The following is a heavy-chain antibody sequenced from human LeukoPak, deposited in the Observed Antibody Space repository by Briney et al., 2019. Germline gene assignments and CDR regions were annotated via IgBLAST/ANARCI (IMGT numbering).Heavy chain of an antibody. D-gene: IGHD4-17*01. CDR2: IWYDGSNK. CDR1: GFTFSSYG. J-gene: IGHJ4*02. Sequence: GRSLRLSCAASGFTFSSYGMHWVRQAPGKGLEWVAVIWYDGSNKYNADSVKGRFTISRDNSKNTLYLQMNSMRAEDTAVYYCARDYGDGKNYFDYWGQGTLVTVSS. CDR3: ARDYGDGKNYFDY. V-gene: IGHV3-33*01.